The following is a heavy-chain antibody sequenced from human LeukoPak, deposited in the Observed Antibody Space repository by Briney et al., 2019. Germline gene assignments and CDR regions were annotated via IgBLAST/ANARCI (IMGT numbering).Heavy chain of an antibody. CDR2: SNHSGST. CDR3: ARGRFFSYYYDSSGYTYYYYYGMDV. CDR1: GGSCSGYY. D-gene: IGHD3-22*01. J-gene: IGHJ6*02. V-gene: IGHV4-34*01. Sequence: PSETLSLTCAVYGGSCSGYYWSWIRQPPGKGLEWIGESNHSGSTNYNPSLKSRVTISVDTSKNQFSLKLSSVTAADTAVYYCARGRFFSYYYDSSGYTYYYYYGMDVWGQGTTVTVSS.